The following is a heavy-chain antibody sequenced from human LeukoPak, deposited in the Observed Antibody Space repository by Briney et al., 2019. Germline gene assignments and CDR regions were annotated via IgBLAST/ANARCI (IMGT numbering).Heavy chain of an antibody. V-gene: IGHV3-30*03. Sequence: GGSLRLSCAASGFTFSSYGMHWVRQAPGKGLEWVAVISYDGSNKYYADSVKGRFAISRDNSKNTLYLQMNSLRAEDTAVYYCARDASASSWYPYFDYWGQGTLVTVSS. CDR2: ISYDGSNK. J-gene: IGHJ4*02. CDR1: GFTFSSYG. D-gene: IGHD6-13*01. CDR3: ARDASASSWYPYFDY.